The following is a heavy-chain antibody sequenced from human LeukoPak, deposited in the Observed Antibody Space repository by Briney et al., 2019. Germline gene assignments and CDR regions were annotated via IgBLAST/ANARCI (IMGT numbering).Heavy chain of an antibody. Sequence: PGGSLRLSCAASGFTFSSYAMSWVRQAPGKGLEWVSAISGSGGSTYYADSVKGRFTISRDNSKNTLYLQMNSLRAEDTAVYYCAKDRDDFWSGYYMRAAFDIWGQGTMVTVSS. D-gene: IGHD3-3*01. CDR2: ISGSGGST. CDR3: AKDRDDFWSGYYMRAAFDI. CDR1: GFTFSSYA. V-gene: IGHV3-23*01. J-gene: IGHJ3*02.